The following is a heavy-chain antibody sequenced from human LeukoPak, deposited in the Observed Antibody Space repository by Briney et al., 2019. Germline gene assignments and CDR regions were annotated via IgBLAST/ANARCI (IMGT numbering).Heavy chain of an antibody. CDR3: VREDGGGFGS. Sequence: SGGSLRLSCAVSGFTVSYNYMSWVRQAPGKGLEWVANIKQDGSQKSYVNSVKGRFTISRDNAEMSVYLQMNSLRAEDTAVYFCVREDGGGFGSWGRGTLVSVSS. D-gene: IGHD3-10*01. V-gene: IGHV3-7*01. J-gene: IGHJ5*01. CDR1: GFTVSYNY. CDR2: IKQDGSQK.